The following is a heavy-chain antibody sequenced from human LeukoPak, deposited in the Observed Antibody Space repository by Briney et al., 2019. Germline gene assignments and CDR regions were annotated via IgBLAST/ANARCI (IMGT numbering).Heavy chain of an antibody. J-gene: IGHJ6*02. CDR1: GFTFSNYW. Sequence: GGSLRLSCAASGFTFSNYWMTWVRQAPGKGLEWVANIKQDGTEKNYVDSVKGRFTISRDNGNNSLYLQMNSLRVEDTAVYYCATETTMDGMDVWGQGTTVTVSS. V-gene: IGHV3-7*01. CDR2: IKQDGTEK. CDR3: ATETTMDGMDV. D-gene: IGHD4-11*01.